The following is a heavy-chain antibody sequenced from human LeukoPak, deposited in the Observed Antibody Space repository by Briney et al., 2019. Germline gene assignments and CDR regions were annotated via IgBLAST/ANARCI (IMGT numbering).Heavy chain of an antibody. CDR3: AKPSGYYDSSGYSPGFDY. V-gene: IGHV3-23*01. Sequence: PGASLRLSCAASGFTFSSYAMSWVRQAPGKGLEWVSAISGSGGSTYYADSVKGRFTISRDNSKNTLYLQMNSLRAEDTAVYYCAKPSGYYDSSGYSPGFDYWGQGTLVTVSS. D-gene: IGHD3-22*01. CDR1: GFTFSSYA. J-gene: IGHJ4*02. CDR2: ISGSGGST.